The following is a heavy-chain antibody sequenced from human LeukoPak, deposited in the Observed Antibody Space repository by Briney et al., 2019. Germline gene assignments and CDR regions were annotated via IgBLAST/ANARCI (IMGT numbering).Heavy chain of an antibody. CDR3: AKDRGLLWFGEPGNYFDY. D-gene: IGHD3-10*01. CDR1: GFTFSSYA. CDR2: ISYDGSNK. J-gene: IGHJ4*02. Sequence: PGGSLRLSCAASGFTFSSYAMHWVRQAPGKGLEWVAVISYDGSNKYYADSVKGRFTISRDNSKNTLYLQMNSLRAEDTAVYYCAKDRGLLWFGEPGNYFDYWGQGTLVTVSS. V-gene: IGHV3-30-3*01.